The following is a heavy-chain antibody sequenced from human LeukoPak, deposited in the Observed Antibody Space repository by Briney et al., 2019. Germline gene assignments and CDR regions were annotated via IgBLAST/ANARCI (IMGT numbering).Heavy chain of an antibody. Sequence: SQTLSLTCAISGDSDSSNSAAWNWIRQSPSRGLGWLGRTYYRSKWYNDYAVSVKSRITINPDTSKNQFSLQLNSVTPEDTAVYYCARVECSSTSCYADYWGQGTLVTVSS. CDR2: TYYRSKWYN. CDR1: GDSDSSNSAA. D-gene: IGHD2-2*01. V-gene: IGHV6-1*01. CDR3: ARVECSSTSCYADY. J-gene: IGHJ4*02.